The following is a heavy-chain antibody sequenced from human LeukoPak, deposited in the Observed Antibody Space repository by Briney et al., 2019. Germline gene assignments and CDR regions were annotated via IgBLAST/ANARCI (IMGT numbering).Heavy chain of an antibody. V-gene: IGHV1-8*01. D-gene: IGHD3-10*01. CDR2: MNPTSGNT. J-gene: IGHJ6*02. Sequence: ASVKVSCKASGYTFTSYDINWVRQATGQGLEWMGWMNPTSGNTGYAQKFQGRVTMTRNTSISTAYMELSSLRSEDTAVYYCARSGRLALYYYYGMDVWGQGTTVTVSS. CDR3: ARSGRLALYYYYGMDV. CDR1: GYTFTSYD.